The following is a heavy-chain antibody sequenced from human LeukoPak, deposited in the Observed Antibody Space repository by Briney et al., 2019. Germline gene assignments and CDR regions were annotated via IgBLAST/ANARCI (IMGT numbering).Heavy chain of an antibody. Sequence: PSETLSLTCAVYGGSFSTYYWSWIRQSPGKGLYWIAEINHRGDTNYNPYVKSRVTISVDTSKNQFSLRLISLTAADTAVYYCARGPTISETGYFDYWGQGTLVTVSS. CDR2: INHRGDT. D-gene: IGHD1-1*01. V-gene: IGHV4-34*01. J-gene: IGHJ4*03. CDR3: ARGPTISETGYFDY. CDR1: GGSFSTYY.